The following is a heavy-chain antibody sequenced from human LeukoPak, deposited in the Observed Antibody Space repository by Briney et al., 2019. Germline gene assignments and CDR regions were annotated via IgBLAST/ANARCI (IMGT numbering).Heavy chain of an antibody. D-gene: IGHD2-8*01. J-gene: IGHJ4*02. V-gene: IGHV3-23*01. CDR3: AKDLGYCTNGVCYDLDY. CDR2: ISCSGGST. Sequence: GGSLRLSCAASGFTFRSYAMSWVRQAPGKGLEWVSAISCSGGSTYYADSVKGRFTISRDNSKNTLYLQMNSLRAEDTAVYYCAKDLGYCTNGVCYDLDYWGQGTLVTVSS. CDR1: GFTFRSYA.